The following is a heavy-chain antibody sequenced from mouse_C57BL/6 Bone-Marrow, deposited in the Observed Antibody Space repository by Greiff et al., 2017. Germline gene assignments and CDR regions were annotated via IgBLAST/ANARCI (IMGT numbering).Heavy chain of an antibody. CDR1: GFTFSSYT. J-gene: IGHJ1*03. CDR2: ISGGGGNT. D-gene: IGHD2-1*01. CDR3: ARKIIYYGNFWYFDV. V-gene: IGHV5-9*01. Sequence: EVKLVESGGGLVKPGGSLKLSCAASGFTFSSYTMSWVRQTPEKRLEWVATISGGGGNTYYPDSVKGRFTISRDNAKNTLYLQMSSLRSEDTALYYCARKIIYYGNFWYFDVWGTGTTVTVSS.